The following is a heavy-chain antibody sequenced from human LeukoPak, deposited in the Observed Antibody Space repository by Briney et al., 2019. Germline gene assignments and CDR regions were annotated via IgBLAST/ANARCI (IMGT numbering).Heavy chain of an antibody. D-gene: IGHD3-10*01. CDR3: ARDEYYFGSGSYFYFDY. J-gene: IGHJ4*02. V-gene: IGHV1-18*01. CDR1: GYTFTSYG. Sequence: ASVKVSCKASGYTFTSYGISWVRQAPGQGLEWMGWISAYNGNTNYAQKLQGRVTRTTDTSTSTAYMELRSLRSDDTAVYYCARDEYYFGSGSYFYFDYWGQGTLVTVSS. CDR2: ISAYNGNT.